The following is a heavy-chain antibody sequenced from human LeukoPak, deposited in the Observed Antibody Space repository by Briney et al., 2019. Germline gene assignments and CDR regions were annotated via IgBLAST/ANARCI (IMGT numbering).Heavy chain of an antibody. Sequence: GGSLRLSCAASGFTFCDYYMSWIRQAPGKGLEWVAYITSSGSDIYYADSVRGRFSISRDNAKNSLFLQMNSLRVEDTATYYCASDIVATSGDFWGQGTLVSVSS. CDR2: ITSSGSDI. CDR3: ASDIVATSGDF. V-gene: IGHV3-11*01. J-gene: IGHJ4*02. CDR1: GFTFCDYY. D-gene: IGHD5-12*01.